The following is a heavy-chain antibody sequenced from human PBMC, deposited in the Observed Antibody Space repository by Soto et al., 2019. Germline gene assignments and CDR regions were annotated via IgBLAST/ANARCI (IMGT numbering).Heavy chain of an antibody. J-gene: IGHJ4*02. CDR2: ISSSSSYT. CDR1: GFTFSDYY. Sequence: NPGGSLRLSCAASGFTFSDYYMSWIRQAPGKGLEWVSYISSSSSYTNYADSVKGRFTISRDNAKNSLYLQMNSLRAEDTAVYYCARDRYCSGGSCTLFDYWGQGTLVTVSS. CDR3: ARDRYCSGGSCTLFDY. V-gene: IGHV3-11*06. D-gene: IGHD2-15*01.